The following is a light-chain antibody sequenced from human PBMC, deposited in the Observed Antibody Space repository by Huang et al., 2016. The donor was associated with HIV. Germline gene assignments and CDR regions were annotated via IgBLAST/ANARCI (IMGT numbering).Light chain of an antibody. Sequence: DIQMTQSPASLSASVGDRVTITCRASQGISNSLAWYQQKPGNAPKLLLYATSTLESGVPYRFSGSGSGTDYTLTISSLQPEDFATYYCQQYYNSPPWTFGQGTKVEIK. CDR3: QQYYNSPPWT. CDR2: ATS. V-gene: IGKV1-NL1*01. J-gene: IGKJ1*01. CDR1: QGISNS.